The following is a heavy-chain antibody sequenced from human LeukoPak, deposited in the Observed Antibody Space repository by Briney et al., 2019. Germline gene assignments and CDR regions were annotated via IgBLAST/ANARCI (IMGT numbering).Heavy chain of an antibody. Sequence: ASVKVSCKASGSTFTSNDIYWVRRATGQGLEWMGMMNPNTGNTGYAQKFQGRVSITRNTAISTAYMELSSLTSEDTAVYYCARTYCTGGSCYGFDDWGQGTLVTVSA. D-gene: IGHD2-15*01. J-gene: IGHJ4*02. CDR1: GSTFTSND. CDR2: MNPNTGNT. V-gene: IGHV1-8*01. CDR3: ARTYCTGGSCYGFDD.